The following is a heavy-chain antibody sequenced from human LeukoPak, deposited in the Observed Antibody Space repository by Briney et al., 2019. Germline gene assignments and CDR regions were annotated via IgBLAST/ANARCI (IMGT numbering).Heavy chain of an antibody. CDR2: IIPIFGTA. V-gene: IGHV1-69*05. CDR3: ARAGSRYYYYMDV. D-gene: IGHD5/OR15-5a*01. CDR1: GGTFSSYA. Sequence: ASVKVSCKASGGTFSSYAISWVRQAPGQGLEWMGRIIPIFGTANYAQKFQGRVTMTTDTSTSTAYMELRSLRSDDTAVYYCARAGSRYYYYMDVWGKGTTVTVSS. J-gene: IGHJ6*03.